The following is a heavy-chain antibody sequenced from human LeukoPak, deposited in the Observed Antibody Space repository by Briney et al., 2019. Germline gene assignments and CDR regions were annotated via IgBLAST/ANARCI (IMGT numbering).Heavy chain of an antibody. CDR2: IKQDGSEK. Sequence: GGSLTLSCAASGFTFSSYWMSWVRQAPGKGLEWVANIKQDGSEKYYVDSVKGRFTISRDNAKNSLYLQMNSLRAEDTAVYYCAREEDIVVVPAAMHYWGQGTLVTVSS. D-gene: IGHD2-2*01. V-gene: IGHV3-7*03. J-gene: IGHJ4*02. CDR1: GFTFSSYW. CDR3: AREEDIVVVPAAMHY.